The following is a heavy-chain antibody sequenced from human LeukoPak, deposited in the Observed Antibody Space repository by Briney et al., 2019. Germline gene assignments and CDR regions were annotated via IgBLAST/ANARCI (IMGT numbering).Heavy chain of an antibody. J-gene: IGHJ4*02. CDR3: ARSRCGYTFALDC. D-gene: IGHD3-22*01. CDR1: GFTLNSYA. Sequence: PAGSLTLSCAASGFTLNSYAMSWIRQAPGKGLEWVSGISVSGPNTYYADSVKGRFTISRDNSKSTLYLQMNSLRAEDTALYYCARSRCGYTFALDCWGQGTLVTVSS. V-gene: IGHV3-23*01. CDR2: ISVSGPNT.